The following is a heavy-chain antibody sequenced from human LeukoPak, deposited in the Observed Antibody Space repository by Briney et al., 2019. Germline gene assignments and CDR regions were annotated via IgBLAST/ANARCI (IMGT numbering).Heavy chain of an antibody. CDR2: INPNSGGT. CDR1: GYTFTGYY. Sequence: ASVKVSCKASGYTFTGYYMHWVRQAPGQGLEWMGWINPNSGGTSYAQKFQGRVTMTRDTSISTAYMELSRLRSDDTAVYYCAREVTCCSSTSCYWFDPWGQGTLVTVSS. D-gene: IGHD2-2*01. CDR3: AREVTCCSSTSCYWFDP. J-gene: IGHJ5*02. V-gene: IGHV1-2*02.